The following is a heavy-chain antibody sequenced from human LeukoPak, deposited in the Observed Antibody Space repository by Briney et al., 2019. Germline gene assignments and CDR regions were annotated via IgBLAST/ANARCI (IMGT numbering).Heavy chain of an antibody. Sequence: PSETLSLTCAVSGGSISSGGYSWSWIRQPPGKGLEWIGYIYYSGSTYYNPSLQSGGTILVDPSKNQFSLKLSSVTAADTAVYYCARSATVTHQERDPYYFDYWGQGTLVTVSS. J-gene: IGHJ4*02. CDR3: ARSATVTHQERDPYYFDY. CDR2: IYYSGST. CDR1: GGSISSGGYS. V-gene: IGHV4-30-4*07. D-gene: IGHD4-17*01.